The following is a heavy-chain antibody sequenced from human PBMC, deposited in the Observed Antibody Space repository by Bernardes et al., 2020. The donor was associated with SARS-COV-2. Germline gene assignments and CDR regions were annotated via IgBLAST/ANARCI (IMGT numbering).Heavy chain of an antibody. Sequence: GGTLRLSCASSGLIVSGYYMSWVRRGPGMGLECVSVIENSQVGGYTYYADSVKGRFTISRDKSKNTVYLQMNSLRAEDTALYYCVRGGGTDWGQGTLVTVSS. J-gene: IGHJ4*02. CDR2: IENSQVGGYT. D-gene: IGHD2-15*01. CDR1: GLIVSGYY. V-gene: IGHV3-53*01. CDR3: VRGGGTD.